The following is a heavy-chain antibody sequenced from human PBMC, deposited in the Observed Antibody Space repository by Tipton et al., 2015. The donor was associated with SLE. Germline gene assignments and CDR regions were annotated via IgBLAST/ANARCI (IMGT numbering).Heavy chain of an antibody. Sequence: TLSLTCTVSGGSISSYYWSWIRQPPGKGLEWIGYIYYSGSTNYNPPLKSRVTISVDTSKNQFSLKLSSVTAADTAVYYCATLPAFGVVTRFPIGYWGQGTLVTVSS. V-gene: IGHV4-59*08. J-gene: IGHJ4*02. CDR3: ATLPAFGVVTRFPIGY. D-gene: IGHD4-23*01. CDR1: GGSISSYY. CDR2: IYYSGST.